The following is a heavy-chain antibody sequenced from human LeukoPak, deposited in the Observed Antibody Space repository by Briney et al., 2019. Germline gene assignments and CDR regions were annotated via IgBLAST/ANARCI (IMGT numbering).Heavy chain of an antibody. CDR3: ASRGSLPYNWFDP. CDR2: ISGSGGST. J-gene: IGHJ5*02. Sequence: GGSLRLSCAASGFTFSSYGMSWVRQAPGEGLEWVSAISGSGGSTYYADSVKGRFTISRDNSKNTLYLQMNSLRAEDTAVYYCASRGSLPYNWFDPWGQGTLVTVSS. CDR1: GFTFSSYG. V-gene: IGHV3-23*01. D-gene: IGHD2-15*01.